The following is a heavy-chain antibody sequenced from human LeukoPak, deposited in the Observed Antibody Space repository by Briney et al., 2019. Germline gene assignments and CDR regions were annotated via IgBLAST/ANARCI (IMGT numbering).Heavy chain of an antibody. CDR3: TRHAHDYSKGYGMDV. CDR1: GFTFSGSA. J-gene: IGHJ6*02. Sequence: GGSLRRSCAASGFTFSGSAMHWVRQASGKGLEWVGRIRSKAISYATAYAASVKGRFTISRDDSKNTAYLQMNSLKTEDTAVYYCTRHAHDYSKGYGMDVWGQGTTVTVSS. V-gene: IGHV3-73*01. D-gene: IGHD4-4*01. CDR2: IRSKAISYAT.